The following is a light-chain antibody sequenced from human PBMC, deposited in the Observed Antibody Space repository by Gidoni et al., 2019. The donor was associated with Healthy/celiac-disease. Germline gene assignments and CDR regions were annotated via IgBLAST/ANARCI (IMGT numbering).Light chain of an antibody. Sequence: SYVPPQPPSVSVAPGKTARITCGGNNIGSKSVHWYQQKPGQAPVLVVYDDSDRPSGIPERFSGSNSGNKATLTISRVEAGDEADYYCQVWDSSSDHPNWVFGGGTKLTVL. V-gene: IGLV3-21*03. CDR3: QVWDSSSDHPNWV. CDR2: DDS. CDR1: NIGSKS. J-gene: IGLJ3*02.